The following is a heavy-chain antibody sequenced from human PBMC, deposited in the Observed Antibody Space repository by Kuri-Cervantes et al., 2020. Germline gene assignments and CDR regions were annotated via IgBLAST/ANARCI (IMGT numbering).Heavy chain of an antibody. D-gene: IGHD5-18*01. Sequence: GGSLRLSCAASGFTFDDYAMHWVRQAPGKGLEWVAFIRYDGSNKYYADSVEGRFTISRDNSKNTLYLQMNSLRTEDTAVYYCARGISGYNAIDYWGQGTLVTVSS. CDR2: IRYDGSNK. V-gene: IGHV3-30*02. CDR1: GFTFDDYA. J-gene: IGHJ4*02. CDR3: ARGISGYNAIDY.